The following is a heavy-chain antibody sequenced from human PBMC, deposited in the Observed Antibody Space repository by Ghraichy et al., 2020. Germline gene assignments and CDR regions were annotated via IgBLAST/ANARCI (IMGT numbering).Heavy chain of an antibody. CDR2: IWYDGSNK. Sequence: GGSLRLSCAASGFTFSSYGMHWVRQAPGKGLERVAVIWYDGSNKYYADSVKGRFTISRDNSKNTLYLQMNSLRAEDTAVYYCARDPEGSGSYYRPDYYYYGMDVWGQGTTVTVSS. CDR3: ARDPEGSGSYYRPDYYYYGMDV. CDR1: GFTFSSYG. V-gene: IGHV3-33*01. J-gene: IGHJ6*02. D-gene: IGHD3-10*01.